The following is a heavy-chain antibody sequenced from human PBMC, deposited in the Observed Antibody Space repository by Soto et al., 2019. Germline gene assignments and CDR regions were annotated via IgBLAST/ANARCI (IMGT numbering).Heavy chain of an antibody. J-gene: IGHJ4*02. CDR2: ISSTTNYI. CDR1: GFTFTRYS. CDR3: ARESEDLTSNFDY. Sequence: GGSLRLSCAASGFTFTRYSMNWVRQAPGKGLEWVSSISSTTNYIYYGDSMKGRFTISRDNAKNSLYLEMNSLRAEDTAAYYCARESEDLTSNFDYWGQGTLVTVSS. V-gene: IGHV3-21*06.